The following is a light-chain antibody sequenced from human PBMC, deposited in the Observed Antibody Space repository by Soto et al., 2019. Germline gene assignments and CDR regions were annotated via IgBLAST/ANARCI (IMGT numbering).Light chain of an antibody. V-gene: IGKV3-11*01. CDR2: DAS. CDR3: QQRFTWPS. Sequence: ETVLTHSPATLSLSPGERATLSCRASPSISSSLAWYQQTPGQAPRLLIYDASNRATGMPARFSGSGSGTDFTLTISSLEPEDFAVYCCQQRFTWPSFGPGTKVDIK. J-gene: IGKJ3*01. CDR1: PSISSS.